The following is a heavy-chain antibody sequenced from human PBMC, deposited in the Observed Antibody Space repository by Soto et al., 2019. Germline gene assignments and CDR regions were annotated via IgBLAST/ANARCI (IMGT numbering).Heavy chain of an antibody. V-gene: IGHV3-53*02. D-gene: IGHD3-22*01. Sequence: VETGGGLFQPGGSLRLSCAASGFTVSDKYMAWVRQAPGKGLEWVSIIYSGGSRYYADSVRGRFTISRDNSKNTLFLQLNSLRAEDTALYYCARLFYYETSGYYRHWFFDLWGRGSLVTVSS. CDR3: ARLFYYETSGYYRHWFFDL. J-gene: IGHJ2*01. CDR1: GFTVSDKY. CDR2: IYSGGSR.